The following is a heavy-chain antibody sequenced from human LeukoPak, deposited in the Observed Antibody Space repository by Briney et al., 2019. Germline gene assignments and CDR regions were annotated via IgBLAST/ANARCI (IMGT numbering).Heavy chain of an antibody. CDR3: ARGYYGSGSHCCHMDV. D-gene: IGHD3-10*01. CDR2: INHSGST. Sequence: TSETLSPTCAVYGGSFSGYYWSWIRQPPGKGLEWIGEINHSGSTNYNSSLKSRVTISVDTSKNQFSLKLSSVTAADTAVYYCARGYYGSGSHCCHMDVWGKGTTITVS. J-gene: IGHJ6*03. V-gene: IGHV4-34*01. CDR1: GGSFSGYY.